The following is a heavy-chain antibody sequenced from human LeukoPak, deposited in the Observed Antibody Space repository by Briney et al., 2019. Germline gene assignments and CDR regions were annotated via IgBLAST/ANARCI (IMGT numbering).Heavy chain of an antibody. D-gene: IGHD3-22*01. CDR1: GYTFTSYG. CDR3: ARDPPYYDSSGYYFRDFDY. V-gene: IGHV1-18*01. Sequence: GASVKVSCKASGYTFTSYGISWVRQAPGQGLEWMGWISAYNGNTNYAQKLQGRVTMTTDTSTSTAYMELRSLRSDDTAVYYCARDPPYYDSSGYYFRDFDYWGQGTLVTVSS. J-gene: IGHJ4*02. CDR2: ISAYNGNT.